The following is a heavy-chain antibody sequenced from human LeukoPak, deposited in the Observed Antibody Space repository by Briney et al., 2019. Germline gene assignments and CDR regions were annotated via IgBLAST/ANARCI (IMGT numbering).Heavy chain of an antibody. D-gene: IGHD2-15*01. CDR2: INPTGGST. Sequence: ASVKVSCKASEYSFTTYYMHWVRQAPGQGLEWMGIINPTGGSTNYAQKFEGRVTMTRDTSTSTVYMELSSLRSEDTAMYYCARERYCSGGNCFVTYYYGMDVWGQGTTVTVSS. J-gene: IGHJ6*02. V-gene: IGHV1-46*01. CDR1: EYSFTTYY. CDR3: ARERYCSGGNCFVTYYYGMDV.